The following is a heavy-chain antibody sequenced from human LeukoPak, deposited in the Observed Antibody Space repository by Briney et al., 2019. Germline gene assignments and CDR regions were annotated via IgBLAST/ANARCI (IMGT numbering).Heavy chain of an antibody. D-gene: IGHD3-10*01. CDR2: IYHDGST. CDR3: ARGDHYYGSGSYDY. CDR1: GYSISSGYY. J-gene: IGHJ4*02. Sequence: SETLSLTCTVSGYSISSGYYWGWIRQPPGKGLEWIGNIYHDGSTYYNPSLKSRVTISVDTSKNQFSLKLTSVTAADTAVYYCARGDHYYGSGSYDYWGQGTLVTVSS. V-gene: IGHV4-38-2*02.